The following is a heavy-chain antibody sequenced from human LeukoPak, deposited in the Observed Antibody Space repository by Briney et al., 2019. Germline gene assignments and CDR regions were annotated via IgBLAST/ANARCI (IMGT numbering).Heavy chain of an antibody. Sequence: PGGSLRLSCAASGFTFNNYGMHWVRQAPGKGLEWMALIWYDGSNKYYADSVKGRFTISRDNSKNTLYLQMNSLRAEDTAVYYCAKDPHRYGDYTTLGLYDDYWGQGTLVTVSS. CDR1: GFTFNNYG. CDR2: IWYDGSNK. D-gene: IGHD4-17*01. CDR3: AKDPHRYGDYTTLGLYDDY. J-gene: IGHJ4*02. V-gene: IGHV3-33*06.